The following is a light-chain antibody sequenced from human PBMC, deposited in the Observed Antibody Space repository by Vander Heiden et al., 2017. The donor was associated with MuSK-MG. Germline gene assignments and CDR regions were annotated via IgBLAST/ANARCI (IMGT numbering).Light chain of an antibody. CDR2: GAS. CDR3: QQDNEWYET. Sequence: EIVMTQSPATLSLSPGERAALSCRASESVDSNLAWYQQKPGQSPRLLIYGASTRATGIPARFSGSGSGTEFTLTINSLQSEDFAVYYCQQDNEWYETFGQGTEVEVK. J-gene: IGKJ1*01. CDR1: ESVDSN. V-gene: IGKV3-15*01.